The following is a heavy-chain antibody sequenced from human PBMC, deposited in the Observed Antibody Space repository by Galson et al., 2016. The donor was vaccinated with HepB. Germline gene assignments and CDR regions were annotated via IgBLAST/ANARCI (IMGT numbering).Heavy chain of an antibody. Sequence: SLRLSCAASGFTFSNFGMTWVRQAPGKGLDWVSSIGIGGETYHADSVKGRFATSRDNSQNTLYLQMNSLRAEDTAVYYCANLVGATVYWGQGTLVTVSS. CDR1: GFTFSNFG. CDR2: IGIGGET. CDR3: ANLVGATVY. D-gene: IGHD2-8*02. V-gene: IGHV3-23*01. J-gene: IGHJ4*02.